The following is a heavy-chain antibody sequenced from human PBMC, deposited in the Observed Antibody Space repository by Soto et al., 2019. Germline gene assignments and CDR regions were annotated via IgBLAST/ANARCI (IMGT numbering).Heavy chain of an antibody. CDR1: GGSISSSSYY. V-gene: IGHV4-39*01. Sequence: SETLSLTCTVSGGSISSSSYYWGWIRQPPGKGLEGIGSIHYSGSTYYNPSLKSRVTISMNTSKNPFSMELSSVTAADTAVYYCARRPMVRGVNRYDAFDIWGQGTMVTVSS. J-gene: IGHJ3*02. D-gene: IGHD3-10*01. CDR3: ARRPMVRGVNRYDAFDI. CDR2: IHYSGST.